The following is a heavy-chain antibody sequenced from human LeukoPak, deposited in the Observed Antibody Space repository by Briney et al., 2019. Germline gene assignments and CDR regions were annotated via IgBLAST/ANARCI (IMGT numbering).Heavy chain of an antibody. V-gene: IGHV4-34*01. D-gene: IGHD1-26*01. Sequence: PSETLSLTCADYGGSFSGYYWSWIRQPPGKGLEWIGEINHSGSTNYNPSLKSRVTISVDTSKNQFSLKLSSVTAADTAVYYCARGWAYGDSWGQGTLVTVSS. CDR3: ARGWAYGDS. J-gene: IGHJ4*02. CDR1: GGSFSGYY. CDR2: INHSGST.